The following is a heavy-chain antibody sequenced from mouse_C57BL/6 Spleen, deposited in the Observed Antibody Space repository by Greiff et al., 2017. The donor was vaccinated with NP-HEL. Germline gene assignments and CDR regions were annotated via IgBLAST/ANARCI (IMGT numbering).Heavy chain of an antibody. J-gene: IGHJ3*01. Sequence: EVQFQESGPGLVKPSQSLSLTCSVTGYSITSGYYWNWIRQFPGNKLEWMGYISYDGSNNYNPSLKNRISITRDTSKNQFFLKLNSGTTEDTATYYCARDTGGSLYWGKGTLVTVSA. CDR1: GYSITSGYY. V-gene: IGHV3-6*01. CDR2: ISYDGSN. CDR3: ARDTGGSLY. D-gene: IGHD1-1*01.